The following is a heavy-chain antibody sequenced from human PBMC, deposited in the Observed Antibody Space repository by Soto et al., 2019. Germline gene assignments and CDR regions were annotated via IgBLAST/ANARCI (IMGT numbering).Heavy chain of an antibody. CDR1: GFIFRDYA. CDR3: ARPSMLASGTY. Sequence: GGSLRLSCVASGFIFRDYAMSWVRQAPGRGLEWVAAILGNGGDTGYADSVKGRFTISRDNSQNTLYLRLNSLRDEDTAVYYCARPSMLASGTYWGQGTLVTVSS. J-gene: IGHJ4*02. V-gene: IGHV3-23*01. CDR2: ILGNGGDT. D-gene: IGHD6-13*01.